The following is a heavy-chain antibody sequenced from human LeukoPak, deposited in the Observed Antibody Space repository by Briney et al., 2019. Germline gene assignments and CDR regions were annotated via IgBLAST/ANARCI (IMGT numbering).Heavy chain of an antibody. Sequence: PSETLSLTCTVSGGSISSSSYYWGWIRQPPGKGLEWIGYIYYSGGTNYNPSLKSRVTISVDTSKNQFSLKLSSVTATDTAVYYCARVPTGGGIDYWGQGTLVTVSS. CDR2: IYYSGGT. CDR3: ARVPTGGGIDY. CDR1: GGSISSSSYY. D-gene: IGHD7-27*01. J-gene: IGHJ4*02. V-gene: IGHV4-61*05.